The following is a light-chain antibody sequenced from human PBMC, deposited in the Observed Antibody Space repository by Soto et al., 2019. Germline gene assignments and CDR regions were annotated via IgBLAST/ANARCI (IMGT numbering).Light chain of an antibody. Sequence: DIQMTQSPSSLSASVGDRVTITCRPSQSISSYLNWYQQKPGKAPKLLIFAASSLQSGVPSRFSGSGSGTDFTLTISSLQPEDFATYYCQQANSFPLTFGGGTKV. V-gene: IGKV1-39*01. CDR2: AAS. CDR1: QSISSY. J-gene: IGKJ4*01. CDR3: QQANSFPLT.